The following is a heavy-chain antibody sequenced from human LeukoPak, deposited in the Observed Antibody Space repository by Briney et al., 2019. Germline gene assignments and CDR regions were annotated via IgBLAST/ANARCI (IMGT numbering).Heavy chain of an antibody. D-gene: IGHD7-27*01. Sequence: QPGGSLRLSCAASGFTFSSYSMNWVRRAPGKGLEWISYVSSSSNTIYYADSVKGRFTISRDNAKNSLYLQMNSLRAEDTAVYYCARGATGDRLGYLGQGSLVTVSS. V-gene: IGHV3-48*01. CDR2: VSSSSNTI. J-gene: IGHJ4*02. CDR3: ARGATGDRLGY. CDR1: GFTFSSYS.